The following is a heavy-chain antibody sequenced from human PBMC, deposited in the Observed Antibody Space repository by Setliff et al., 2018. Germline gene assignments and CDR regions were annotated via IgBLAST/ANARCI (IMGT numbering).Heavy chain of an antibody. CDR3: AGTPARGTTWLSPFDY. CDR1: GGSFDSGTHY. D-gene: IGHD3-9*01. CDR2: IQGTGNT. J-gene: IGHJ4*02. V-gene: IGHV4-61*02. Sequence: LSLTCTVTGGSFDSGTHYWSWIRQPAGKVPEWIGLIQGTGNTNYNPSLQSRATISIDTSKNRISLKITSETAADTALYSCAGTPARGTTWLSPFDYWGQGIQVTVSS.